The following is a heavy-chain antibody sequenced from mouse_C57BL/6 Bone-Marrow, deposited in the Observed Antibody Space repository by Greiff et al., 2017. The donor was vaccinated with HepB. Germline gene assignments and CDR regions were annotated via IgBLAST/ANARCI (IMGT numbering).Heavy chain of an antibody. D-gene: IGHD3-2*02. CDR2: IYPRDGST. CDR1: GYTFTDHT. J-gene: IGHJ4*01. CDR3: ARLGGSSGYVPYAMDY. Sequence: VQLQQSDAELVKPGDSVKISCKVSGYTFTDHTIHWMKQRPEQGLEWIGYIYPRDGSTKYNEKFKGKATLTADKSSSTAYMQLNSLTSEDSAVYFCARLGGSSGYVPYAMDYWGQGTSVTVSS. V-gene: IGHV1-78*01.